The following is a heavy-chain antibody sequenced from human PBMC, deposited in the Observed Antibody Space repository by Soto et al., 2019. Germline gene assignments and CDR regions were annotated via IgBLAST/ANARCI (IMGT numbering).Heavy chain of an antibody. CDR2: IIPIFGTA. Sequence: SVKVSCKAPGGTFSSYAISWVRQAPGQGLEWMGGIIPIFGTANYAQKFQGRVTITADESTSTAYMELSSLRSEDTAVYYCARDGAYMVRGDPFDYWGQGTLVTVSS. CDR3: ARDGAYMVRGDPFDY. V-gene: IGHV1-69*13. D-gene: IGHD3-10*01. J-gene: IGHJ4*02. CDR1: GGTFSSYA.